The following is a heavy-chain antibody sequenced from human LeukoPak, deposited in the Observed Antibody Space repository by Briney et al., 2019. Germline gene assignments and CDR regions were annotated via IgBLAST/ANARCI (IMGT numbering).Heavy chain of an antibody. Sequence: PGGSLRLSCAASGFTFSDFYMSWIRQAPGKGLEWVSYISSSGNTKYYADSVKGRFTMSRDNAKNSLYLQMDSLRVEDTAVYYCASDILTGYNETNYWGQGTQVTVSS. CDR1: GFTFSDFY. CDR3: ASDILTGYNETNY. J-gene: IGHJ4*02. V-gene: IGHV3-11*01. D-gene: IGHD3-9*01. CDR2: ISSSGNTK.